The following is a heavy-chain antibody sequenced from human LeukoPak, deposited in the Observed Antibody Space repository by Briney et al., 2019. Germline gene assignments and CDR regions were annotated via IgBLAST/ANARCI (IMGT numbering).Heavy chain of an antibody. J-gene: IGHJ4*02. CDR1: GGTFSTYG. D-gene: IGHD4-17*01. CDR3: ARGLYGRPLDY. CDR2: IIPIFGTA. V-gene: IGHV1-69*01. Sequence: ASVKVSCKASGGTFSTYGMSWVRQAPGQGLEWMGGIIPIFGTANYAQKFQGRVTITADESTSTVYMELSSLTSEDTDVYYCARGLYGRPLDYCGQGTLVTVSS.